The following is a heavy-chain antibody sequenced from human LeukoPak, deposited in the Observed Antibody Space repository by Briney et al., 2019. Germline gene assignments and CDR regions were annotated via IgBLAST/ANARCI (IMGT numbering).Heavy chain of an antibody. CDR3: ARGQLLLEGYFYYMDV. Sequence: GGSLRLSCAASGFTFSSYPMHWVRQAPGKGLEWVAVVSDDGNKKFDADFVKGRFTISRDNSKNTLCLQMNSLRCEDTAVYYCARGQLLLEGYFYYMDVWGEGTTVAVSS. CDR1: GFTFSSYP. CDR2: VSDDGNKK. J-gene: IGHJ6*03. D-gene: IGHD2-2*01. V-gene: IGHV3-30-3*01.